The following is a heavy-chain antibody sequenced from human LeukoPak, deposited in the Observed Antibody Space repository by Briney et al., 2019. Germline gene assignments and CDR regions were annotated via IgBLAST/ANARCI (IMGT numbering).Heavy chain of an antibody. V-gene: IGHV4-59*01. CDR2: IYYSGST. J-gene: IGHJ5*02. D-gene: IGHD2-2*01. CDR1: GGSISSYY. CDR3: ARGEYRYCSSTSCRAGWFDP. Sequence: PSETLSLTCTVSGGSISSYYWSWIRQPPGKGLEWIGYIYYSGSTNYNPSLKSRVTISVDTSKNQFSLKLSSVTAADTAAYYCARGEYRYCSSTSCRAGWFDPWGQGTLVTVSS.